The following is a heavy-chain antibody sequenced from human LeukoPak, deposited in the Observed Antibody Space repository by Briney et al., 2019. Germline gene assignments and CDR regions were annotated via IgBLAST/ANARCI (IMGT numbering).Heavy chain of an antibody. V-gene: IGHV4-34*01. CDR2: INHSGST. D-gene: IGHD6-13*01. CDR3: ARGRGYSSSWYHY. J-gene: IGHJ4*02. CDR1: GGSFSGYY. Sequence: SETLSLTCAVYGGSFSGYYWSWIRQPPGKGLEWIGEINHSGSTNYNPSLKSRVTISVDTSKNQFSLKLSSVTAADTAVYYCARGRGYSSSWYHYWGQGTLVTVSS.